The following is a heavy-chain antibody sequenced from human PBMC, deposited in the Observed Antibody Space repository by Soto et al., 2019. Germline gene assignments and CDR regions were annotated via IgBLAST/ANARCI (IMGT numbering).Heavy chain of an antibody. CDR2: FDPEDGET. V-gene: IGHV1-24*01. Sequence: ASVKVSCKVSGYTLTELSMHWVRQAPGKGLEWMGGFDPEDGETIYAQKFQGRVTMTEDTSTDTAYMELSSLRSEDTAVYYCALSSSGYYVLDYWGQGTLVTVSS. D-gene: IGHD3-22*01. J-gene: IGHJ4*02. CDR3: ALSSSGYYVLDY. CDR1: GYTLTELS.